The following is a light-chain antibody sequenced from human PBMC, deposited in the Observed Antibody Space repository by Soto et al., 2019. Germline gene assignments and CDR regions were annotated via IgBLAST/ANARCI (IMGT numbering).Light chain of an antibody. CDR3: AAWDDSLSGVL. CDR1: SANIGSNY. Sequence: QSVLTQPPSASGTPGQRVTISCSGSSANIGSNYVYWYQQLPGTASKLLIYMNNQRPSGVPDRFSGAKSGTSASLAISGLRYEDEADYYCAAWDDSLSGVLFGGGTKLTV. V-gene: IGLV1-47*01. CDR2: MNN. J-gene: IGLJ2*01.